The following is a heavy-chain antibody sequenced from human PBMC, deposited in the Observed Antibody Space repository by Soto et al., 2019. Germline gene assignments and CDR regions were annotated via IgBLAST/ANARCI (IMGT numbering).Heavy chain of an antibody. CDR2: IYYSGST. Sequence: PSKTLSLTCTVSCGSISSYYWSWIRQPPGKGLEWIGYIYYSGSTNYNPSLKSRVTISVDTSKNQFSLKLSSVTAADTAVYYCAREYSSSSGYYFDYWGQGTLVTVSS. CDR1: CGSISSYY. CDR3: AREYSSSSGYYFDY. V-gene: IGHV4-59*01. J-gene: IGHJ4*02. D-gene: IGHD6-6*01.